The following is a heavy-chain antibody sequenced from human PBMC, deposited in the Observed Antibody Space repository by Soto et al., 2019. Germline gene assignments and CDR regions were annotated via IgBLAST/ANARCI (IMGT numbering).Heavy chain of an antibody. J-gene: IGHJ4*02. CDR2: IYYTGST. CDR3: ARGIEGASAPVDY. D-gene: IGHD1-26*01. Sequence: QVQLQESGPGLVKPSETLSLTCSVSGGSISSYYWNWIRQPPGKGLEWIGYIYYTGSTNYIPALESRVTMSVETSKKQLSLKLSSLTAADTAWYYCARGIEGASAPVDYGGQGTLVTVSS. V-gene: IGHV4-59*01. CDR1: GGSISSYY.